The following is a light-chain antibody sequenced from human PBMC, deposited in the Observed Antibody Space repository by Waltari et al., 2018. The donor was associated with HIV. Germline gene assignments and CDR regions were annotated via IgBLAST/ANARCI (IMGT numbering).Light chain of an antibody. V-gene: IGKV1-5*03. J-gene: IGKJ1*01. CDR1: QSISSW. CDR2: KAS. Sequence: DIQITQSPSPLSASVGYRVTITFPPRQSISSWLAWYQQKPGKAPKLLIYKASSLESGVPSRFSGSGSGTEFTLTISSLQPDDFATYYCQQYNSYSWTFGQGTKVEIK. CDR3: QQYNSYSWT.